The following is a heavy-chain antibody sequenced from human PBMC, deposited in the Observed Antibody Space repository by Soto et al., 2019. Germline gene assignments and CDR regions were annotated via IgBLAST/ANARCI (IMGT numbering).Heavy chain of an antibody. Sequence: GESLKISCKGSGYSFTSYWIGWGRQMPGKGLEWMGIIYPGDSDTRYSPSFQGQVTISADKSISTAYLQWSSLKAADTAMYYCARIAAAGKGYYYYGMDVWGQGTTVTVSS. V-gene: IGHV5-51*01. CDR1: GYSFTSYW. D-gene: IGHD6-13*01. CDR3: ARIAAAGKGYYYYGMDV. CDR2: IYPGDSDT. J-gene: IGHJ6*02.